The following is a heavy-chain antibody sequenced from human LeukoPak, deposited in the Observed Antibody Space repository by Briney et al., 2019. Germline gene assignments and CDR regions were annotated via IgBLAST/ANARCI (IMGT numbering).Heavy chain of an antibody. V-gene: IGHV3-30*02. CDR3: AKDYSRTYSYYFDN. D-gene: IGHD1-26*01. CDR1: GFTFSSYG. CDR2: IGYDGSNK. Sequence: GGSLRLSCAASGFTFSSYGMHWVRQAPGKGLEGVAFIGYDGSNKYYGDSVKGRVTISRDNSKNTLYLQMHSLRAEDTAVYYCAKDYSRTYSYYFDNWGQGTLVTVSS. J-gene: IGHJ4*02.